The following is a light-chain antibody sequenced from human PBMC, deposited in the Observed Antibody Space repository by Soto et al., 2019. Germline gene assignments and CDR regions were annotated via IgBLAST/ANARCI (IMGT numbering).Light chain of an antibody. V-gene: IGKV3-20*01. J-gene: IGKJ4*01. Sequence: EIVLTQSPGTLSLSPGKRATLSCRASQSVSSSYLAWYQQKPGQAPRLLIYGASSRATGIPDRFSGSGSGTDFTLTITRLEPEDFAVYYCQHYRTSFGGGTKVEIK. CDR1: QSVSSSY. CDR2: GAS. CDR3: QHYRTS.